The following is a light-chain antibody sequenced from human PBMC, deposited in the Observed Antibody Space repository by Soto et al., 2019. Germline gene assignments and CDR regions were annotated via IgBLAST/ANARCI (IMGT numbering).Light chain of an antibody. CDR3: QYWDNYSWT. J-gene: IGKJ1*01. Sequence: DIQMTQSPSTLSASVGDRVTITCRASQSITDWLAWYQPKPGKAPKFLIYKASNLEGGVPSRFSGSGSGTEFTLPISSVQPDDFATYYCQYWDNYSWTFGQGTKVEIK. CDR1: QSITDW. V-gene: IGKV1-5*03. CDR2: KAS.